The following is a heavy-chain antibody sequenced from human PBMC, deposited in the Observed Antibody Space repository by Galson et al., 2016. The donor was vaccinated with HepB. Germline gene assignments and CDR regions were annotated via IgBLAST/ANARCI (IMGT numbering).Heavy chain of an antibody. D-gene: IGHD6-19*01. Sequence: SLRLSCAASGFTFSGYEMAWVRQTPAKGLEWVSTVGGGGGNTHYADSVKGRFTISRDNSKNTLYLQMNSLKVEDTAVYFCVKDRASRLSSRGWLVHDAFDLWGLGTTVIVSS. CDR3: VKDRASRLSSRGWLVHDAFDL. J-gene: IGHJ3*01. V-gene: IGHV3-23*01. CDR2: VGGGGGNT. CDR1: GFTFSGYE.